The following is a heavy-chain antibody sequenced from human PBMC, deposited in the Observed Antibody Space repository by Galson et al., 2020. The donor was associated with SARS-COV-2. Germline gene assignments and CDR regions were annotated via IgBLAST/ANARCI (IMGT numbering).Heavy chain of an antibody. CDR3: ARRGGMVTTQHFDL. V-gene: IGHV4-39*01. Sequence: SETLSLTCTVSGGSITTTSYFWGWIRQPPGKGLEWIGTIYYSGTTYYNPSLRSRVTISVDTSTNQFSLNLTSVTAAATAVYYCARRGGMVTTQHFDLWGRGTLVTVSS. CDR2: IYYSGTT. CDR1: GGSITTTSYF. J-gene: IGHJ2*01. D-gene: IGHD4-4*01.